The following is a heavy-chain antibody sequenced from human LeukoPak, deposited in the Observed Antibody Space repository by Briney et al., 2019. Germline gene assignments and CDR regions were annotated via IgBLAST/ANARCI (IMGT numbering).Heavy chain of an antibody. D-gene: IGHD6-13*01. CDR3: ARADMSSGYTPNDH. CDR1: GYSFTDYY. V-gene: IGHV1-2*02. J-gene: IGHJ5*02. CDR2: INPDSGGT. Sequence: ASVKVSCKASGYSFTDYYIHWVRQAPGQGLEWIGWINPDSGGTSYAQNFQGRVTVTRDTSISTAYLELRRLRSDDTAVYYCARADMSSGYTPNDHWGQGTLVTVSS.